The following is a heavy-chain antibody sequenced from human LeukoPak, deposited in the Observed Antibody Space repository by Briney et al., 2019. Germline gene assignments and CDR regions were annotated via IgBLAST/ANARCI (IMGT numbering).Heavy chain of an antibody. CDR2: ISGSGGST. CDR1: GFTFSSYA. CDR3: AKDQRYCTNGVSYRPFDY. V-gene: IGHV3-23*01. J-gene: IGHJ4*02. D-gene: IGHD2-8*01. Sequence: GGSLRLSCAASGFTFSSYAMSWVRQAPGKGLEWVSAISGSGGSTYYADSVKGRFTISRDNSKNTLYLQMNSLRAEDTAVYYCAKDQRYCTNGVSYRPFDYWGQGTLVTVSS.